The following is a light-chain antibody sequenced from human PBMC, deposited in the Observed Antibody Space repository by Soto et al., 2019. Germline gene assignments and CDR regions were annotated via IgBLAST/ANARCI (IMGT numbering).Light chain of an antibody. CDR1: QSVNNNY. CDR2: GAS. CDR3: QQYNNWPPIT. J-gene: IGKJ5*01. Sequence: EIVLRQSPGTLYFSPGEIATLSCGASQSVNNNYLAWHQQKPGQAPRLLILGASSRATGIPDRFSGSGSGTDFTLTISRVEPEDFAVYYCQQYNNWPPITFGQGTRLEIK. V-gene: IGKV3-20*01.